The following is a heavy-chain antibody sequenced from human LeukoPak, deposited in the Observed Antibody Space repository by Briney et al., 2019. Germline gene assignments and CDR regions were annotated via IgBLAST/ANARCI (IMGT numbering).Heavy chain of an antibody. J-gene: IGHJ3*02. CDR3: AKGGHIVVVIADDAFDI. D-gene: IGHD2-21*01. CDR2: ISTDTDT. Sequence: GGSLRLSCAASGFMFSRYAMSWVRQAPGKGLEWVSSISTDTDTYYADSVQGRFSISRDNSKNTQYLQMNSLRAEDTAVYYCAKGGHIVVVIADDAFDIWGQGTMVTVSS. CDR1: GFMFSRYA. V-gene: IGHV3-23*05.